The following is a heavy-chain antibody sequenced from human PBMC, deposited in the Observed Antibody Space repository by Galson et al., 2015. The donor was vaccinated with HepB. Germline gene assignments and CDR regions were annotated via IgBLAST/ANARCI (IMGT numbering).Heavy chain of an antibody. J-gene: IGHJ4*02. CDR2: IYWSDDK. V-gene: IGHV2-5*01. CDR3: ARSLGLAGPNFDN. CDR1: GFSLRTSGVG. D-gene: IGHD3-16*01. Sequence: PALVKPTQTLTLTCTFSGFSLRTSGVGVGWVRQSPGKALEWLALIYWSDDKSYSPSLRSRLTITKDTSKNQVVLTMTNLDPMDTATYYCARSLGLAGPNFDNWGQGTLVTVSS.